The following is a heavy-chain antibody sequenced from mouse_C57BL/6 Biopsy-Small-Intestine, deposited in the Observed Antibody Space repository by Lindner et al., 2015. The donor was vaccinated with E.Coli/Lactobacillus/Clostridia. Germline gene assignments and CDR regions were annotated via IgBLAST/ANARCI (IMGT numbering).Heavy chain of an antibody. D-gene: IGHD2-4*01. CDR3: ARERGLRYYFDY. CDR1: GYTFTDYN. J-gene: IGHJ2*01. Sequence: VQLQESGPELVKPGASVKISCKASGYTFTDYNMDWVKQSHGKSLEWIGDINPNSGGTIYNQKFKGKATLTVDKSSRTAYMDLRSLTSEDTAVYYCARERGLRYYFDYWGQGTTLTVAS. CDR2: INPNSGGT. V-gene: IGHV1-18*01.